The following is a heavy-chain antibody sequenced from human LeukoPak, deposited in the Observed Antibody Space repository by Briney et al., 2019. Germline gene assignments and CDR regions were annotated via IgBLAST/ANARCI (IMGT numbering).Heavy chain of an antibody. CDR2: IYNSGST. D-gene: IGHD3-22*01. CDR1: GGSISIYY. V-gene: IGHV4-4*08. Sequence: SETLSLTCTVSGGSISIYYWSWIRQPPGKGLEWIGYIYNSGSTNYNPSLKSRVTISVDTSKNQFSLKLSSVTAADTAVYYCARDDSRGYYYRGGYMDVWGKGTTVTVSS. CDR3: ARDDSRGYYYRGGYMDV. J-gene: IGHJ6*03.